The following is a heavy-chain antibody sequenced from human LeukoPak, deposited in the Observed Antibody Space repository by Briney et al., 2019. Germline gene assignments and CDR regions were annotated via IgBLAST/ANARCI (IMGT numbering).Heavy chain of an antibody. D-gene: IGHD2-15*01. CDR1: GFTFSSYA. CDR3: ARVEGYCSGGSCYGAFDI. Sequence: GGSLRLSCAASGFTFSSYAMHWVRQAPGKGLEYVSAISSNGGSTYYANSVKGRFTISRDNSKNTLYLQVGSLRAEDMAVYYCARVEGYCSGGSCYGAFDIWGQGTMVTVSS. CDR2: ISSNGGST. V-gene: IGHV3-64*01. J-gene: IGHJ3*02.